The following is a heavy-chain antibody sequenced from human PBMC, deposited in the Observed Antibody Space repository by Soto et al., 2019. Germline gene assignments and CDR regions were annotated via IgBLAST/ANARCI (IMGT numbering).Heavy chain of an antibody. V-gene: IGHV4-34*01. CDR2: INHSGST. CDR3: AREKITGFFDY. J-gene: IGHJ4*02. CDR1: GGSFSGYY. Sequence: PSETLSLTCTVYGGSFSGYYWTWIRQPPGTGLEWIGEINHSGSTNYNPSLKSRVTISVDTSKNQFSLKLTSVTAADTAVYYCAREKITGFFDYWGQGTLLPVSS. D-gene: IGHD2-8*02.